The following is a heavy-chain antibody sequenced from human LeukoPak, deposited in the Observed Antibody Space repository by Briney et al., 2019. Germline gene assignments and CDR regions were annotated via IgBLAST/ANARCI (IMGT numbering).Heavy chain of an antibody. D-gene: IGHD3-3*01. J-gene: IGHJ6*03. CDR1: GGTFSSYA. V-gene: IGHV1-69*05. CDR2: IIPIFGTA. Sequence: GASVKVSCKASGGTFSSYAISWVRQAPGQGLEWMGGIIPIFGTANYAQKFQGRVTITTDESTSTAYMELSSLRSEDTAVYYCARGRRFTIFGVVIDYYYMDVWGKGTTVTVSS. CDR3: ARGRRFTIFGVVIDYYYMDV.